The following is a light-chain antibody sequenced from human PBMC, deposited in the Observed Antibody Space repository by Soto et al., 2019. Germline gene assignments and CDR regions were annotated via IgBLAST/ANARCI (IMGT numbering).Light chain of an antibody. CDR3: SSYAGRDTVV. J-gene: IGLJ1*01. CDR2: EVS. Sequence: QSVLTQPASVSGSPGQSITISCTGTSSDVGGYDYVSWYQLHPGKAPKLIVYEVSNRPSGVSYRFSGSKSGNTASLTVSGLLAEDEGDYYCSSYAGRDTVVFGSGTKVTVL. CDR1: SSDVGGYDY. V-gene: IGLV2-14*01.